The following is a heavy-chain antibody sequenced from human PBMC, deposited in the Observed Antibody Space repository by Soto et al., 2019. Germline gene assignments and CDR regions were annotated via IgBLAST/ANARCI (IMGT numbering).Heavy chain of an antibody. Sequence: GGSLRLSCAAAGFTFRNYAMNWVRQAPGKGLELVSSISSNGGSAYYADSVKGRFTISRDNSKDTLYLQMNSLRADDTAVYYCARGYCSAVGCYVHYYYGFDGWGQGTTV. CDR3: ARGYCSAVGCYVHYYYGFDG. D-gene: IGHD2-15*01. J-gene: IGHJ6*02. CDR2: ISSNGGSA. V-gene: IGHV3-23*01. CDR1: GFTFRNYA.